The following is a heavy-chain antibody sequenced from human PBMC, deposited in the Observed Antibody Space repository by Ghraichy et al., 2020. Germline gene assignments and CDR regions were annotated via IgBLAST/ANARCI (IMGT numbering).Heavy chain of an antibody. D-gene: IGHD3-22*01. CDR3: AREAYYYDSSGYYYPFYFDY. Sequence: SETLSLTCTVSGGSVSSGSYYWSWIRQPPRKGLEWIGYIYYSGSTNYNPSLKSRVTISVDTSKNQFSLKLSSVTAADTAVYYCAREAYYYDSSGYYYPFYFDYWGQGTLVTVSS. CDR1: GGSVSSGSYY. V-gene: IGHV4-61*01. CDR2: IYYSGST. J-gene: IGHJ4*02.